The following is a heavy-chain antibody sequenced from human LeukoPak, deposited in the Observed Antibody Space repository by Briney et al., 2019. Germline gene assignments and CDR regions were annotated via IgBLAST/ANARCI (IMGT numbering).Heavy chain of an antibody. J-gene: IGHJ4*02. CDR1: GDTFSTYT. V-gene: IGHV1-18*01. CDR3: ARAPPSYSAYFDY. CDR2: ISAYNGNT. D-gene: IGHD1-26*01. Sequence: ASVKVSCKASGDTFSTYTVTWVRQAPGQGLEWMGWISAYNGNTNYAQKLQGRVTMTTDTSTSTAYMELRSLRSDDTAVYYCARAPPSYSAYFDYWGQGTLVTVSS.